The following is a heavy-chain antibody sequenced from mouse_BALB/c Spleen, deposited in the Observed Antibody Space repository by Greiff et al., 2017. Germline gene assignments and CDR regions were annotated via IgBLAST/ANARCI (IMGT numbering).Heavy chain of an antibody. CDR2: IWGDGST. Sequence: VKLVESGPGLVAPSQSLSITCTVSGFSLTGYGVNWVRQPPGKGLEWLGVIWGDGSTDYNSALKSRLSISKDNSKSQVFLKMNSLQTDDTARYYCARDHGNYLYYFDYWGQGTTLTVSS. CDR1: GFSLTGYG. V-gene: IGHV2-6-7*01. D-gene: IGHD2-1*01. J-gene: IGHJ2*01. CDR3: ARDHGNYLYYFDY.